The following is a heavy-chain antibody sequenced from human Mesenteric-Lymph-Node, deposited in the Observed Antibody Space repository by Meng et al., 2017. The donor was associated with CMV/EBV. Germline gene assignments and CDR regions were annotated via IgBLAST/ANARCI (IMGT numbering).Heavy chain of an antibody. CDR3: ARSSSEILIYYYYGMDV. V-gene: IGHV1-18*01. CDR1: GYTFTSHG. CDR2: ISTYNGRT. J-gene: IGHJ6*02. Sequence: ASVKVSCKASGYTFTSHGITWVRQAPGQGLEWMGWISTYNGRTNYAQTLQGRVTMTTDTSTSTAYMELRSLRSDDTAVYYCARSSSEILIYYYYGMDVWGQGTTVTVSS. D-gene: IGHD3-10*01.